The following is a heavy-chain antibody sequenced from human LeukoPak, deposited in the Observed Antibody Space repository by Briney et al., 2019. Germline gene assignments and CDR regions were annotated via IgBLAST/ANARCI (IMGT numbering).Heavy chain of an antibody. D-gene: IGHD3-16*01. CDR3: ARDVEGGTFDI. Sequence: GGSLRLSCAASGFTFSRYSMNWVRQAPGKGLEWVSSITSSSSSTYRYYADSVKGRFTVSRDNAKNSLYLQMNSLRADDTAVYFCARDVEGGTFDIWGQGTTVTVSS. CDR2: ITSSSSSTYR. CDR1: GFTFSRYS. J-gene: IGHJ3*02. V-gene: IGHV3-21*04.